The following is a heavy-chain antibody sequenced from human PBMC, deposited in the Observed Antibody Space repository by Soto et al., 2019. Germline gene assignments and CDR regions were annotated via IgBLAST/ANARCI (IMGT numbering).Heavy chain of an antibody. Sequence: SETLSPTCTVSGASISGFYWSWIRKSAGKGLEWIGRIYATGTTDYNPSLKSRVMMSVDTSKKQFSLKLRSVTAADTAVYYCVRDGTKTLRDWFDPWGQGSSVTVSS. V-gene: IGHV4-4*07. D-gene: IGHD1-1*01. CDR1: GASISGFY. CDR2: IYATGTT. J-gene: IGHJ5*02. CDR3: VRDGTKTLRDWFDP.